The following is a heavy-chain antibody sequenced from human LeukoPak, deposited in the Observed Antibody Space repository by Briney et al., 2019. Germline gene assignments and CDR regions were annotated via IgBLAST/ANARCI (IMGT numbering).Heavy chain of an antibody. Sequence: GGSLRLSCTASEFTVSTNYMSWVRQAPGKGLEWVSFIYSGGKTYYADSVKGRFTISRDTSRNTLFLQVNGLRAEDTAVYYCARSGNYLWRGHFDYWGQGTLVTVSS. D-gene: IGHD1-26*01. CDR3: ARSGNYLWRGHFDY. J-gene: IGHJ4*02. V-gene: IGHV3-66*01. CDR2: IYSGGKT. CDR1: EFTVSTNY.